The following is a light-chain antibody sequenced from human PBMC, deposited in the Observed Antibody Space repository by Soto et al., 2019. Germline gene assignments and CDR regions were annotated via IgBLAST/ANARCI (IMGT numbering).Light chain of an antibody. V-gene: IGKV3-15*01. Sequence: VSTHCTAAMSVSPGERATLSCRASQNVRSNLAWYQQKPGQAPRLLIYGASTRATGIPARFSGRGSGTEFILTISSLQSEDFAVYYCQQYDDWPETFGQGTKVDIK. CDR1: QNVRSN. CDR2: GAS. J-gene: IGKJ1*01. CDR3: QQYDDWPET.